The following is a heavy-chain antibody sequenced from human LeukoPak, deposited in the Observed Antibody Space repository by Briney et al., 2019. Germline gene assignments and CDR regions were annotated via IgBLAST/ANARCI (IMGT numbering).Heavy chain of an antibody. CDR2: ISSSSSYI. D-gene: IGHD6-13*01. CDR3: ARDLGSSRVHPSDY. J-gene: IGHJ4*02. Sequence: GGSLRLSCAASGFTFSSYSMNWVRQAPGKGLEWVSSISSSSSYIYYADSVKGRFTISRDNAKNSLYLQMNSLRAEDTAVYYCARDLGSSRVHPSDYWGQGTLVTVSS. V-gene: IGHV3-21*01. CDR1: GFTFSSYS.